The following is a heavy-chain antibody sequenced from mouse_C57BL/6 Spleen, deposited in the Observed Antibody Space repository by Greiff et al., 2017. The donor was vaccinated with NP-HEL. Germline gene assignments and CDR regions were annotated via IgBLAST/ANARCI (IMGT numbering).Heavy chain of an antibody. V-gene: IGHV1-52*01. CDR1: GYTFTSYW. D-gene: IGHD1-1*01. CDR3: ARDGITTVVTPFDY. J-gene: IGHJ2*01. Sequence: QVQLQQPGAELVRPGSSVKLSCKASGYTFTSYWMHWVKQRPIQGLEWIGNIDPSDSETHYNQKFKDKATLTVDKSSSTAYMQLSSLTSEDSAVYYCARDGITTVVTPFDYWGKGTTLTVSS. CDR2: IDPSDSET.